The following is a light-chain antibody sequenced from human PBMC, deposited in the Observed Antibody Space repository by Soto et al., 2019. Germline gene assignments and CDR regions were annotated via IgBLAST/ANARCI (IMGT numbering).Light chain of an antibody. CDR2: DVS. V-gene: IGLV2-14*01. CDR1: SSDVGGYNY. J-gene: IGLJ2*01. CDR3: SSYTSSSTRV. Sequence: QSALTQPASVSGSPGQSITISCTGTSSDVGGYNYVSWYQQHPGKAPKLMIYDVSNRPSGVSNRFSGSKSGNTASLTISGLQAEDEADYYCSSYTSSSTRVXGGGTKLTVL.